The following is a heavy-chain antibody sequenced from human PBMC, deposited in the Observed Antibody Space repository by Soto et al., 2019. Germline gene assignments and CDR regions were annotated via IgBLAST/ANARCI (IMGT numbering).Heavy chain of an antibody. D-gene: IGHD6-13*01. CDR1: GYTFTGYY. Sequence: GASVKVSCKASGYTFTGYYMHWVRQAPGQGLEWMGWINPNSGGTNYAQKFQGWVTMTRDTSISTAYMELSRLRSDDTAVYYCARGWGIAAPGPNWFDPWGQGTLVTVSS. CDR2: INPNSGGT. J-gene: IGHJ5*02. V-gene: IGHV1-2*04. CDR3: ARGWGIAAPGPNWFDP.